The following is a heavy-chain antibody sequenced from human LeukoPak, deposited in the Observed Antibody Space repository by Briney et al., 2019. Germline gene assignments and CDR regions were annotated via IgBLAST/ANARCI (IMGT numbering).Heavy chain of an antibody. CDR3: ASMVRGLLDY. D-gene: IGHD3-10*01. Sequence: SETLSLTCTVSGGSISSSSYYWGWIRQPPGKGLEWIGSIYYSGSTYYNPSLKSRVTISVDTSKNQFSLKLSSVTAADTAVYYCASMVRGLLDYWGQGTLVTVSS. V-gene: IGHV4-39*01. J-gene: IGHJ4*02. CDR2: IYYSGST. CDR1: GGSISSSSYY.